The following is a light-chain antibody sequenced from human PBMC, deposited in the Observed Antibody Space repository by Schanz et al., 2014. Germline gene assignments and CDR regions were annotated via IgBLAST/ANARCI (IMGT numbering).Light chain of an antibody. CDR3: SSFTSTNTWV. CDR2: DVS. Sequence: QSALTQPASVSGSPGQSITISCTGTRSDVGGYNYVSWYQQHPGKAPRLMISDVSDRPSGVSNRFSGSKSGNTASLTISGXXXEDEADYYCSSFTSTNTWVFGGGTKLTVL. V-gene: IGLV2-14*03. J-gene: IGLJ3*02. CDR1: RSDVGGYNY.